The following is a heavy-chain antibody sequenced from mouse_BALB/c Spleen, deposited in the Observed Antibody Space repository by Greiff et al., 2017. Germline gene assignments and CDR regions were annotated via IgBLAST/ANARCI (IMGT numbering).Heavy chain of an antibody. CDR2: INSNGGST. CDR3: ARVYYGSSYYAMDY. D-gene: IGHD1-1*01. Sequence: EVQVVESGGGLVQPGGSLKLSCAASGFTFSSYGMSWVRQTPDKRLELVATINSNGGSTYYPDSVKGRFTISRDNAKNTLYLQMSSLKSEDTAMYYCARVYYGSSYYAMDYWGQGTSVTVSS. J-gene: IGHJ4*01. CDR1: GFTFSSYG. V-gene: IGHV5-6-3*01.